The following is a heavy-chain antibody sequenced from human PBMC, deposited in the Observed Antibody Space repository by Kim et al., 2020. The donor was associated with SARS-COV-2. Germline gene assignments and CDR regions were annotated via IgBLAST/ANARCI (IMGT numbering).Heavy chain of an antibody. V-gene: IGHV3-23*01. D-gene: IGHD2-2*01. J-gene: IGHJ6*02. Sequence: GGSLRLSCAASGFTFSSYAMSWVRQAPGKGLEWVSAISGSGGSTYYADSVKGRFTISRDNSKNTLYLQMNSLRAEDTAVYYCAKDSCSSTSCYLNYYGMDVWGQGTTVTVSS. CDR2: ISGSGGST. CDR3: AKDSCSSTSCYLNYYGMDV. CDR1: GFTFSSYA.